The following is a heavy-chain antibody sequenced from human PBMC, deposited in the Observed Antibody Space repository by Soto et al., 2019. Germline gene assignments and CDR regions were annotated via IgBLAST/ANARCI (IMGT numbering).Heavy chain of an antibody. CDR3: AGGIAARPLGY. CDR1: GESFSGYY. J-gene: IGHJ4*02. CDR2: INHSGST. V-gene: IGHV4-34*01. Sequence: PSETLSLTCAVYGESFSGYYWSWIRQPPGKGLEWIGEINHSGSTNYNPSLKSRVTISVDRSKNQFSLKLSSVTAADTAVYYCAGGIAARPLGYWGQGTLVTVSS. D-gene: IGHD6-6*01.